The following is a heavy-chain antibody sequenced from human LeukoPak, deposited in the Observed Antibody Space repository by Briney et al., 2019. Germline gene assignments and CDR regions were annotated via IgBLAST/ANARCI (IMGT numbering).Heavy chain of an antibody. CDR1: GFTFSNYA. Sequence: GASLRLSCAASGFTFSNYAMSWVRQAPGKGLEWVSAITDGGSGIYYADSMKSRFTISRDNSKNTLYLQINSLRAEDTAVYYCAKWGDYDVLTGYYVSDYWGQGTLVTVSS. V-gene: IGHV3-23*01. D-gene: IGHD3-9*01. J-gene: IGHJ4*02. CDR2: ITDGGSGI. CDR3: AKWGDYDVLTGYYVSDY.